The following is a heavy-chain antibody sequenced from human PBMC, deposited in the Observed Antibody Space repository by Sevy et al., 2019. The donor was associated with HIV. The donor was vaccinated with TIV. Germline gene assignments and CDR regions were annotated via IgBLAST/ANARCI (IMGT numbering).Heavy chain of an antibody. Sequence: SETLSLTCTVSGGPISVYYWSWIRQPPGKGLEYIGYVYYTGSTNYNPSLKDRVTISVDTSNNRFSLKLTSVTAPDTAVYYCAGAPPVRSGDDSLNWFDPWGQGTLVTVSS. J-gene: IGHJ5*02. V-gene: IGHV4-59*01. D-gene: IGHD5-12*01. CDR1: GGPISVYY. CDR2: VYYTGST. CDR3: AGAPPVRSGDDSLNWFDP.